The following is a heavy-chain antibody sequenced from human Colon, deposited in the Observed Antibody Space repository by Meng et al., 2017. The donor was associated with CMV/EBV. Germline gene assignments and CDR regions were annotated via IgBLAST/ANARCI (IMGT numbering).Heavy chain of an antibody. CDR1: GYICRNYA. V-gene: IGHV1-18*01. CDR3: ARDDPGDPLDY. CDR2: IRGHNGDT. D-gene: IGHD3-16*01. Sequence: SCRASGYICRNYAISWVRQAPGQGLEWMGWIRGHNGDTNYAQKYQGRVTLTTDTSTNTAYMEMRSLRSDDTAMYYCARDDPGDPLDYWGQGTLVTVSS. J-gene: IGHJ4*02.